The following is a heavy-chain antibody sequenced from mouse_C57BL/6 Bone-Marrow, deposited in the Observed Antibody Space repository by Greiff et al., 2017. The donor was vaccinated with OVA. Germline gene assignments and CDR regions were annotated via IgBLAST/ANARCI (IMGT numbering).Heavy chain of an antibody. CDR1: GYTFTSYW. D-gene: IGHD1-1*01. V-gene: IGHV1-72*01. CDR2: IDPNSGGT. J-gene: IGHJ1*03. CDR3: ARYPYYYGSSYFYWYFDV. Sequence: QVQLQQPGAELVKPGASVKLSCKASGYTFTSYWMHWVKQRPGRGLEWIGRIDPNSGGTKYNEKFKSKATLTVDKPSSTAYMQRSSLTSEDSAVYYCARYPYYYGSSYFYWYFDVWGTGTTVTVSS.